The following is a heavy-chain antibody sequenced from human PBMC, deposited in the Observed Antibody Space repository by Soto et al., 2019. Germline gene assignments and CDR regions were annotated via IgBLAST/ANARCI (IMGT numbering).Heavy chain of an antibody. CDR3: TTDLQAYCDGTSCYAGNYYYDDMDV. CDR2: IKSQGDGGTR. J-gene: IGHJ6*02. Sequence: GGSLRLSCAASGFSFRNAWMSWVRQAPGKGLEWVGHIKSQGDGGTRDYAAPVKGRFTISRDDSKNTLFLQMNSLKNEDTAVYFCTTDLQAYCDGTSCYAGNYYYDDMDVWGQGTTVTVSS. V-gene: IGHV3-15*01. D-gene: IGHD2-21*01. CDR1: GFSFRNAW.